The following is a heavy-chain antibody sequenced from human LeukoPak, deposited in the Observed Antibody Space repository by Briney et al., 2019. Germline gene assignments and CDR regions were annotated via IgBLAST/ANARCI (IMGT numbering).Heavy chain of an antibody. Sequence: SETLSLTCTVSGYSISSGYYWGWIRQPPGKGLEWIGSIYHSGSTYYNPSLKSRVTISVDTSKNQFSLKLSSVTAADTAVYYCARLNIAAAGDYWGQGTLVTVSS. CDR3: ARLNIAAAGDY. D-gene: IGHD6-13*01. CDR1: GYSISSGYY. CDR2: IYHSGST. J-gene: IGHJ4*02. V-gene: IGHV4-38-2*02.